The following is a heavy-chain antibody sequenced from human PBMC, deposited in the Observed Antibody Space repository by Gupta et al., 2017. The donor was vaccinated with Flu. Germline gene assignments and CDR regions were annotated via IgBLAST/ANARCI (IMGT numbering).Heavy chain of an antibody. J-gene: IGHJ3*02. CDR3: ASGYSSSMCSPNDAFDI. CDR2: ISYDGSNK. Sequence: ISYDGSNKYYADSVKGRFTISRDNSKNTLYLQMNSLRAEDTAVYYCASGYSSSMCSPNDAFDIWGQGTMVTVSS. D-gene: IGHD6-6*01. V-gene: IGHV3-30*03.